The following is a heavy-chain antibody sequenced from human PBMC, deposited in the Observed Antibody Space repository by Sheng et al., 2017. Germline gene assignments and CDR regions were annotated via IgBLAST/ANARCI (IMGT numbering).Heavy chain of an antibody. D-gene: IGHD2-21*02. J-gene: IGHJ3*01. CDR2: IGSSGVNR. V-gene: IGHV3-33*08. CDR1: GFTFSSFG. Sequence: VQLVESGGGLVQPGGSLRLSCAASGFTFSSFGMHWVRQPPGKGLEWVAVIGSSGVNRFYSDSVKGRFTISRDYSKNMLFLQMDSLRAEDTAVYYCVRDDSLPDNGFDVWGQGTQVTVSP. CDR3: VRDDSLPDNGFDV.